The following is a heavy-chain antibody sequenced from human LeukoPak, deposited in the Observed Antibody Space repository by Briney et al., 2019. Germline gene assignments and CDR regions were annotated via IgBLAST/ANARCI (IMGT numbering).Heavy chain of an antibody. CDR1: GFTFSSYS. CDR3: ARSGSYYAFDI. CDR2: ISSSSSYI. Sequence: GGSLRLSCAASGFTFSSYSMNWVRQAPGKGLEWVSSISSSSSYIYYADSVKGRFTISGDNAKNSLYLQMNSLRAEDTAVYYCARSGSYYAFDIWGQGTMVTVSS. J-gene: IGHJ3*02. V-gene: IGHV3-21*01. D-gene: IGHD1-26*01.